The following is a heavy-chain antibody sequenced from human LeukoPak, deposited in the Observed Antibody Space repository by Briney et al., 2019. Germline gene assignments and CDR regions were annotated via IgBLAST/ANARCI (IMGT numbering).Heavy chain of an antibody. D-gene: IGHD2-2*01. J-gene: IGHJ4*02. Sequence: SVKVSCKASGGTFSSYAISWVRQAPGQGLEWMGGIIPIFGTANYAQKFQGRVTITADESTSTAYMELSSLRSEDTAVYYCATDPLGYCSSTSCLTQFDYWGQGTLVTVSS. CDR1: GGTFSSYA. CDR3: ATDPLGYCSSTSCLTQFDY. V-gene: IGHV1-69*01. CDR2: IIPIFGTA.